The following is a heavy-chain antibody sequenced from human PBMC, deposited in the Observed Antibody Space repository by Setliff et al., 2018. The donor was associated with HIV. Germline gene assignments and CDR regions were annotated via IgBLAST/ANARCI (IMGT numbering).Heavy chain of an antibody. CDR2: IYNNGNT. CDR1: GFTVSGSY. V-gene: IGHV3-66*03. J-gene: IGHJ6*02. D-gene: IGHD3-16*01. Sequence: PGESLKISCEASGFTVSGSYINWVRQAPGKGLEWVAVIYNNGNTYYADSVKGRFTISRDASKNTLYLQMNSLSAEDTALYYCARDRRPVWGMDVWGQGTTVTVSS. CDR3: ARDRRPVWGMDV.